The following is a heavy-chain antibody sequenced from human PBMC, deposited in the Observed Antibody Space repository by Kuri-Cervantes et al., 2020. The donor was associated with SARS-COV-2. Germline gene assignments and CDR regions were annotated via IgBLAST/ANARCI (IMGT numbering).Heavy chain of an antibody. CDR1: GFTFSSYS. D-gene: IGHD3-3*01. Sequence: GGSLRLSCAASGFTFSSYSMNWVRQAPGKGLEWVSYISSSSSTIYYADSVKGRFTISRDNAKDSLYLQMNSLRAEDTAVYYCARLHLGADFGVDYWGQGTLVTVSS. V-gene: IGHV3-48*01. CDR2: ISSSSSTI. J-gene: IGHJ4*02. CDR3: ARLHLGADFGVDY.